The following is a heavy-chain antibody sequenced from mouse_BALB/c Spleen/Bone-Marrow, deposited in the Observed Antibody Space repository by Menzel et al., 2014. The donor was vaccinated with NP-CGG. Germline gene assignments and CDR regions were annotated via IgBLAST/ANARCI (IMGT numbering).Heavy chain of an antibody. CDR3: ARHDYAY. V-gene: IGHV5-9-3*01. D-gene: IGHD2-4*01. Sequence: EVKLVESGGGLVKPGGSLKLSCAASGFTFSGYAMSWVRQTPEKRLEWVATISSGGSYTYYPDSVKGRFTISRDNAKNTLYLQMSSLRSEDTAMYYCARHDYAYWGQGTLVTVSA. J-gene: IGHJ3*01. CDR1: GFTFSGYA. CDR2: ISSGGSYT.